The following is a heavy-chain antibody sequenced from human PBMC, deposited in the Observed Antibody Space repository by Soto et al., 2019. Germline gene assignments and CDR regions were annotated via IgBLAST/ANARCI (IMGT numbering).Heavy chain of an antibody. CDR2: IYTDGSRT. Sequence: EVQLVESGGGLVQPGGSLRLSCAVSGFTFSDYWMHWVRQAPGKGLVWVSRIYTDGSRTNYADSVKGRFTISRDNAENTLYLQMKSLRAEETAVYYCARGVRGSYGLDIWGQGTMVTVSS. CDR1: GFTFSDYW. CDR3: ARGVRGSYGLDI. D-gene: IGHD4-17*01. V-gene: IGHV3-74*01. J-gene: IGHJ3*02.